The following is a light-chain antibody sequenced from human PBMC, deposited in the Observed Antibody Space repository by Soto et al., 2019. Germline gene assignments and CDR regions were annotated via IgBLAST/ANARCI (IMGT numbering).Light chain of an antibody. Sequence: EIVLTQSPGTLSLSPGERATLSCRASQSSSSSYLAWYQQKPGQAPRLLIYGASRRATGIPDRFSGRESGTDFTLTITTLEPEDSAVYFCQQYASSPYPFGQGTKV. V-gene: IGKV3-20*01. CDR1: QSSSSSY. CDR2: GAS. CDR3: QQYASSPYP. J-gene: IGKJ2*01.